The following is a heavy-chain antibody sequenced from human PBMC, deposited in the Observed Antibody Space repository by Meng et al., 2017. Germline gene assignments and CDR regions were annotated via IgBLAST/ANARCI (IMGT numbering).Heavy chain of an antibody. Sequence: GESLKISCAASGFTFSSYSMNWVRQAPGKGLEWVAVISYDGSNKYYADSVKGRFTISRDNSKNTLYLQMNSLRAEDTAVYYCARVEPHVLLWFGELYAYFDYWGQGTLVTVSS. V-gene: IGHV3-30*03. D-gene: IGHD3-10*01. CDR1: GFTFSSYS. CDR3: ARVEPHVLLWFGELYAYFDY. J-gene: IGHJ4*02. CDR2: ISYDGSNK.